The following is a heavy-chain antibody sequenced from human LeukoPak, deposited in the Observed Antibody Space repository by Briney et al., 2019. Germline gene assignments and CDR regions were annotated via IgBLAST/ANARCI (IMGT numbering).Heavy chain of an antibody. D-gene: IGHD3-3*01. CDR3: ARGSARTCYDFWSGYYCNWFDP. CDR2: ISSSSSYI. CDR1: GFTFSSYS. V-gene: IGHV3-21*01. J-gene: IGHJ5*02. Sequence: GGSLRLSCAASGFTFSSYSTNWVRQAPGKGLEWVSSISSSSSYIYYADSVKGRFTISRDNAKNSLYLQMNSLRAEDTAVYYCARGSARTCYDFWSGYYCNWFDPWGQGTLVTVSS.